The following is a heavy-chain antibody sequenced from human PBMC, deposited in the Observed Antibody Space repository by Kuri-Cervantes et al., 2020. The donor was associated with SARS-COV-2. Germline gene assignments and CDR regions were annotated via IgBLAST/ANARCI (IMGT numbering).Heavy chain of an antibody. CDR3: ARDRAGAYSSGENDY. D-gene: IGHD6-19*01. J-gene: IGHJ4*02. CDR1: GYTFTSYD. V-gene: IGHV1-18*01. Sequence: ASVKVSCKASGYTFTSYDINWVRQAPGQGLEWMGWISAYNGNTNYAQKLQGRVTMTTDTSTSTAYMELRSLRSDDTAVYYRARDRAGAYSSGENDYWGQGTLVTVSS. CDR2: ISAYNGNT.